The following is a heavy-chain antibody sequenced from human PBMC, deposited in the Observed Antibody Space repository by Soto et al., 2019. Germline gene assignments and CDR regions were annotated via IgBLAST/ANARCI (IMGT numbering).Heavy chain of an antibody. J-gene: IGHJ5*02. CDR1: GGSISSGDNY. D-gene: IGHD5-18*01. Sequence: QVQLQESGPGLVKPSQTLSLTCTVSGGSISSGDNYWSWIRQPPGKGLEWIGYIYYSGSTYYNPSLTSRVTISVDTAKNQFSLKLNSVTAADTAVYYCASNSYGYIFYGSWGQGTLVTVSS. V-gene: IGHV4-30-4*01. CDR2: IYYSGST. CDR3: ASNSYGYIFYGS.